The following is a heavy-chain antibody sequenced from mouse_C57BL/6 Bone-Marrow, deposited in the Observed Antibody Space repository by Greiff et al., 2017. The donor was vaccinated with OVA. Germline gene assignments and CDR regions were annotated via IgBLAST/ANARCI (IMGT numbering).Heavy chain of an antibody. J-gene: IGHJ4*01. CDR2: ISLKSDYSES. CDR1: GFTFSNYW. CDR3: TRLSAMDY. Sequence: EVKLQESGGGLVQPGGSMKLSCVASGFTFSNYWMNWVRQSPEKGLEWVAQISLKSDYSESHYAESVKGRFTISRDDSKKSGYLQMNNLRADDTGIYYCTRLSAMDYWSQGTSVTVSS. V-gene: IGHV6-3*01.